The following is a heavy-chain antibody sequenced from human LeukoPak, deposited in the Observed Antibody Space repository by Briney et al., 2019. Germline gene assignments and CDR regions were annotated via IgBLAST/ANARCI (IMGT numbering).Heavy chain of an antibody. CDR2: INPNTGGT. V-gene: IGHV1-2*02. D-gene: IGHD5-12*01. Sequence: ASVKVSCKASGYTFTGHYIHWVRQAPGQGLEWMGWINPNTGGTDYAQKFQDRIAISTCTSISTTYMELSSLRSDDTALYYCARDLATIDGIAWYYFENWGQGTLVTVS. CDR3: ARDLATIDGIAWYYFEN. J-gene: IGHJ4*02. CDR1: GYTFTGHY.